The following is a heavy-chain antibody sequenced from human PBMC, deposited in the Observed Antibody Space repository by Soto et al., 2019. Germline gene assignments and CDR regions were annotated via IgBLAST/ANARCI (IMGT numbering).Heavy chain of an antibody. CDR3: ATLGYCSGGSCYSYGLGMDV. CDR2: ISSSSSYI. Sequence: EVQLVESGGGLVKPGGSLRLSCAASGFTFSSYSMNWVRQAPGKGLEWVSSISSSSSYIYYADSVKGRFTISRDNAKNSLYLQMNSLRAEDTAVYYCATLGYCSGGSCYSYGLGMDVWGQGTTVTVSS. D-gene: IGHD2-15*01. J-gene: IGHJ6*02. V-gene: IGHV3-21*01. CDR1: GFTFSSYS.